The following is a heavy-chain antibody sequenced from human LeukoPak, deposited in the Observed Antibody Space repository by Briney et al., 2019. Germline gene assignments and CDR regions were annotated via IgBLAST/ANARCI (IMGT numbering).Heavy chain of an antibody. D-gene: IGHD4-17*01. J-gene: IGHJ4*02. V-gene: IGHV3-48*02. Sequence: GGSLRLSCAASGFTFSSYSMNWVRQAPGKGLEWVSYISSSSSTIYYADSVKGRFTISRDNAKNSLYLQINSLRDEDTAVYYCARDRDGDYFDYWGQGTLVTVSS. CDR3: ARDRDGDYFDY. CDR1: GFTFSSYS. CDR2: ISSSSSTI.